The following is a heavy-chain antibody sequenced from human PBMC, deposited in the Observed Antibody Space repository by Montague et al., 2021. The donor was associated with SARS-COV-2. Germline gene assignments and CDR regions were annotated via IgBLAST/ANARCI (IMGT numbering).Heavy chain of an antibody. J-gene: IGHJ6*02. Sequence: SETLSLTCTVPGGSISSSSYYWGWIRQPPGKGLEWIGSIYYSGSTYYNPSLKSRVTISVDTSKNQFSLKLSSVTAAVTAVYYCARVGRQQLVRLSGMDVWGQGTTVTVSS. D-gene: IGHD6-13*01. CDR3: ARVGRQQLVRLSGMDV. V-gene: IGHV4-39*07. CDR1: GGSISSSSYY. CDR2: IYYSGST.